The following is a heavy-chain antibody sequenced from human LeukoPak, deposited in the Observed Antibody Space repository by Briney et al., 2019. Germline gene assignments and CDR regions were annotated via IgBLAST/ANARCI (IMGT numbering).Heavy chain of an antibody. Sequence: GASVKVSCKASGGTFSSYAISWVRQAPGQGLEWMGGIIPIFGTANYAQKFQGRVTITADESTSTAYMELSRLRSDDTAVYYCARARSANLVLLDYWGQGTLVTVSS. CDR1: GGTFSSYA. CDR2: IIPIFGTA. CDR3: ARARSANLVLLDY. J-gene: IGHJ4*02. V-gene: IGHV1-69*13. D-gene: IGHD1-14*01.